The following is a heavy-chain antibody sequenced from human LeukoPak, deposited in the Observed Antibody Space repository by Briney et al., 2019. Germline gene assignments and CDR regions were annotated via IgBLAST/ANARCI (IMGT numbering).Heavy chain of an antibody. CDR3: ARGDCSGASCLLADY. CDR1: GFTFSSYR. V-gene: IGHV3-48*02. CDR2: ISSSSSTI. J-gene: IGHJ4*02. Sequence: PGGSLRLSCAASGFTFSSYRMNCGRQAPGKGLEWVSYISSSSSTIYYADSVKGQFTISRDNAKNSQYLQMNSLRDEDTAVYYCARGDCSGASCLLADYWGQGTLVTVSS. D-gene: IGHD2-15*01.